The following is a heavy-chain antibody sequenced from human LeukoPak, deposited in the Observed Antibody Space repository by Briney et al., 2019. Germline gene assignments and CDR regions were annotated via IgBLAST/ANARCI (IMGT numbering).Heavy chain of an antibody. V-gene: IGHV4-59*08. CDR2: IYYSGST. J-gene: IGHJ6*02. CDR1: GGSISSYY. Sequence: SETLSLTCTVSGGSISSYYWSWIRQPPGKGLEWIGYIYYSGSTNYNPSLKSRVTISVDTSKNQFSLKLSSVTAADTAAYYCASSTHGNGMDVWGQGTTVTVSS. D-gene: IGHD1-26*01. CDR3: ASSTHGNGMDV.